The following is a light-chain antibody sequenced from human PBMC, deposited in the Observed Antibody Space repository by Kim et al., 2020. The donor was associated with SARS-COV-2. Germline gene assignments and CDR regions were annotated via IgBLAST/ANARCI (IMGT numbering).Light chain of an antibody. J-gene: IGLJ2*01. V-gene: IGLV2-11*01. Sequence: QSALTQPRSVSGSPVQSVTISCTGTSSDVGGYNYVSWYQQHPGKAPKLMIYDVSERPSGVPDRFSGSKSGNTASLTISGLQAEDEADYYCCSYAGSYTLVFGGGTKLTVL. CDR2: DVS. CDR3: CSYAGSYTLV. CDR1: SSDVGGYNY.